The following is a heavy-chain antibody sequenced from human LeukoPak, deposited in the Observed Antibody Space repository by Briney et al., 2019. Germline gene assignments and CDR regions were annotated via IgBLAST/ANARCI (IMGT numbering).Heavy chain of an antibody. CDR3: ARGVKGLRGAFDI. Sequence: SQTLSLTCTVSGGSISSGVYYWIWIRQHPGKGLEWIGYIYYSGSTYSNPSLKSRLTMSVDISKNQFSLKLSSVTAADTAVYYCARGVKGLRGAFDIWGQGTMVTVSS. CDR2: IYYSGST. J-gene: IGHJ3*02. V-gene: IGHV4-31*03. CDR1: GGSISSGVYY. D-gene: IGHD3-10*01.